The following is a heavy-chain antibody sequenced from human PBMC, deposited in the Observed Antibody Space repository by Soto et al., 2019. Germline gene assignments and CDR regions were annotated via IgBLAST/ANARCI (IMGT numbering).Heavy chain of an antibody. CDR2: INAGNGNT. V-gene: IGHV1-3*01. Sequence: ASVKVSCKASGYTFTSYAMHWVRQAPGQRLEWMGWINAGNGNTKYSQKFQGRVTITRDTSASTAYMELSSLRSEDTAVYYCARDLIAAAGTGGVRFDYWGQGTLVTVSS. CDR1: GYTFTSYA. D-gene: IGHD6-13*01. J-gene: IGHJ4*02. CDR3: ARDLIAAAGTGGVRFDY.